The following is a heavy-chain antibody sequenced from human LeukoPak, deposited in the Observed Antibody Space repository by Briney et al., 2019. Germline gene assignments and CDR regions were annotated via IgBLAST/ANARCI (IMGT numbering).Heavy chain of an antibody. CDR2: IIPIFGTA. D-gene: IGHD3-10*01. J-gene: IGHJ4*02. CDR1: GGTFSSYA. CDR3: ARGPTSGSAPIDY. V-gene: IGHV1-69*05. Sequence: SVKVSCKASGGTFSSYAISWVRQAPGQGLEWMGGIIPIFGTANYAQKFQGRVTMTRNTSISTAYMELSSLRSEDTAVYYCARGPTSGSAPIDYWGQGTLVTVSS.